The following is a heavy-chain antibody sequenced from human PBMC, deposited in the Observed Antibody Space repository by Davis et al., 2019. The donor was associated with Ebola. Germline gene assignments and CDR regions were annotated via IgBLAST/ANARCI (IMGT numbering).Heavy chain of an antibody. Sequence: GESLKISCAASGFTVSSNYMSWVRQAPGKGLEWVSVIYSGGSTYYADSVKGRFTISRDNSKNTLYLQMNSLRAEDTAVYYCARDNGDYDFWSGYYDYWGQGTLVTVSS. D-gene: IGHD3-3*01. CDR1: GFTVSSNY. CDR3: ARDNGDYDFWSGYYDY. V-gene: IGHV3-53*01. CDR2: IYSGGST. J-gene: IGHJ4*02.